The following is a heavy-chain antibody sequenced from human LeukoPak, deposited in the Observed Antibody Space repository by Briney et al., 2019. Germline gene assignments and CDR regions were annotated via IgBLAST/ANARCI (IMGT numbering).Heavy chain of an antibody. V-gene: IGHV1-2*06. J-gene: IGHJ4*02. CDR2: INPNSGGT. Sequence: ASVKVSCKASGYTFTDYYIHWVRQAPGQGLEWMGRINPNSGGTNYAQKFQGRVTMTRDTSISTAYMELRRQRSDDTAVYYCARDFERPDYWGQGTLVTVSS. CDR1: GYTFTDYY. CDR3: ARDFERPDY.